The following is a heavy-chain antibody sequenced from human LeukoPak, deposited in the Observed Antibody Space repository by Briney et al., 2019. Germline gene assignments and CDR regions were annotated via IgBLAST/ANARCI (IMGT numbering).Heavy chain of an antibody. CDR1: GFTFSTHS. CDR3: ARAVGHGSGSPRMDV. V-gene: IGHV3-48*01. CDR2: IISSSNTI. J-gene: IGHJ6*04. Sequence: GGSLRLSCAVSGFTFSTHSMNWVRQALGKGLEWVSYIISSSNTIYYADSVKGRFTISRDNAKNSLYLQMNSLRAEDTAVYYCARAVGHGSGSPRMDVWGKGTTVTVSS. D-gene: IGHD3-10*01.